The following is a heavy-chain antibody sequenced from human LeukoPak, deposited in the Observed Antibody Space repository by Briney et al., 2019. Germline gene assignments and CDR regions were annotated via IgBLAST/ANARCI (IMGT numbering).Heavy chain of an antibody. J-gene: IGHJ4*02. CDR2: INPYGGGT. CDR3: ARVFAPGRADPGDY. V-gene: IGHV1-2*02. Sequence: ASVTVSCKASGYRFTDYYMHWVRQAPGQGPEWMGWINPYGGGTNSAQKFQGRVTMTTDTSINTVYMDLSSLTSDDTAVYFCARVFAPGRADPGDYWGQGTLVTVSS. D-gene: IGHD3-3*01. CDR1: GYRFTDYY.